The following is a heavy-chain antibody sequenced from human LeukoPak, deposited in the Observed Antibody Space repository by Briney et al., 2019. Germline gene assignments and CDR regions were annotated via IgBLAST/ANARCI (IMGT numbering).Heavy chain of an antibody. CDR1: SASYTIKF. CDR3: APRAESFQH. Sequence: SETLSLTFINYSASYTIKFYNNIRQPPGKGLQWIGYIYHSGSTNYNPSLKSRVTISVDTSKNQFSLKLSSVTPADTAVYYCAPRAESFQHWGQGTLVTVSS. J-gene: IGHJ1*01. V-gene: IGHV4-59*08. CDR2: IYHSGST.